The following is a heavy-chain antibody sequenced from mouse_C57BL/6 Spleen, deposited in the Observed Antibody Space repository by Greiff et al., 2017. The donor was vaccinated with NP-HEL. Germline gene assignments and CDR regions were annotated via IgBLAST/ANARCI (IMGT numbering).Heavy chain of an antibody. CDR2: INPSTGGT. Sequence: VQLQQSGPELVKPGASVKISCKASGYSFTGYYMNWVKQSPEKSLEWIGEINPSTGGTTYNQKFKAKATLTVDKSSSTAYMQLKSLTSEDSAVYYCARSSLPIRRYFDVWGTGTTVTVSS. CDR3: ARSSLPIRRYFDV. V-gene: IGHV1-42*01. J-gene: IGHJ1*03. D-gene: IGHD6-1*01. CDR1: GYSFTGYY.